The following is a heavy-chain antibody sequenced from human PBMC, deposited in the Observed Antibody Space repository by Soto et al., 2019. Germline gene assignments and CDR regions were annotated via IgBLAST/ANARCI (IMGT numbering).Heavy chain of an antibody. V-gene: IGHV1-3*01. CDR2: ISPGNGNT. J-gene: IGHJ3*02. D-gene: IGHD3-3*01. Sequence: ASVKVSCKASGYSFTSYAIHWLRQAPGQRPEWMGWISPGNGNTKYSENYQGRVTITRDTSASTAYMDLSSLRSEDTAVYYCKRTSFGVVTYGFDIWGQGTMVTVSS. CDR1: GYSFTSYA. CDR3: KRTSFGVVTYGFDI.